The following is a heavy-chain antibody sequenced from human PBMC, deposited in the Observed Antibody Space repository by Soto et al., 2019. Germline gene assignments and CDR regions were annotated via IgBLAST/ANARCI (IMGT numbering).Heavy chain of an antibody. V-gene: IGHV1-69*08. Sequence: QVQLVQSGAAVKKPGSSVKVSCQASGDTFSTHTITWVRQAPGQGLEWVGRIIPMLGITNYAQKFQGRVTITADRSTSTAYMELRGLRSQDTALYYCGRDQYCSSDSCFGYGDVWGKGTAVTVSS. CDR1: GDTFSTHT. CDR2: IIPMLGIT. CDR3: GRDQYCSSDSCFGYGDV. J-gene: IGHJ6*04. D-gene: IGHD2-15*01.